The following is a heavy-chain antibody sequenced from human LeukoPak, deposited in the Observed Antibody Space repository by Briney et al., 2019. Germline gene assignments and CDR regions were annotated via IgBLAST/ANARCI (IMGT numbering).Heavy chain of an antibody. V-gene: IGHV3-48*01. Sequence: GGSLRLSCAASGFTFTRHSMNWVRQAPGKGLEWVSYISSSSTTIYYADSVKGRFTISRDNAKNSLYLQMNSLRAEDTAVYYCARDYYGDYFSDYWGQGILVTVSS. J-gene: IGHJ4*02. CDR3: ARDYYGDYFSDY. CDR1: GFTFTRHS. CDR2: ISSSSTTI. D-gene: IGHD4-17*01.